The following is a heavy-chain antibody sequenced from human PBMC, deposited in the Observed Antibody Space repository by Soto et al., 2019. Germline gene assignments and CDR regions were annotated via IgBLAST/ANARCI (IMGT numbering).Heavy chain of an antibody. CDR2: INHSGST. J-gene: IGHJ5*02. CDR1: GGPFSGNN. CDR3: ARGGGGYGSGMDDRFDP. Sequence: SETLSLTCAVYGGPFSGNNWSWIRQPPGKGREWIGEINHSGSTNYNPSLKSRVTISVDTSKNQFSLKLSSVTAADTAVYYCARGGGGYGSGMDDRFDPWGQGTLVTVSS. D-gene: IGHD3-10*01. V-gene: IGHV4-34*01.